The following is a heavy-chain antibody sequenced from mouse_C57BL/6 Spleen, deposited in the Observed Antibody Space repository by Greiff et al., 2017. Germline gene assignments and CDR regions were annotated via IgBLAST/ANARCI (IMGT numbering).Heavy chain of an antibody. J-gene: IGHJ3*01. CDR3: ARGDGSSSFAY. Sequence: EVKLQESGPGLVKPSQSLSLTCSVTGYSITSGYYWNWIRQFPGNKLEWMGYISYDGSNNYNPSLKNRISLTRDTSKNQFFLKLNSVTTEDTATYYCARGDGSSSFAYWGQGTLVTVSA. V-gene: IGHV3-6*01. D-gene: IGHD1-1*01. CDR1: GYSITSGYY. CDR2: ISYDGSN.